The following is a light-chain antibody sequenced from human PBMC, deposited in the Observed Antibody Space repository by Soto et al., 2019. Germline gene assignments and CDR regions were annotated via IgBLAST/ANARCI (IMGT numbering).Light chain of an antibody. Sequence: EIELTPSPGTLSLSPVERATLSCRASQRLASNYLAWYQQRPGQAPRLLLYGVSSRATGIPDRFSGSGSGTDFTLAISRVEPEDFAVYFCQQYADSPITFGQGTRLEIK. CDR1: QRLASNY. CDR2: GVS. CDR3: QQYADSPIT. V-gene: IGKV3-20*01. J-gene: IGKJ5*01.